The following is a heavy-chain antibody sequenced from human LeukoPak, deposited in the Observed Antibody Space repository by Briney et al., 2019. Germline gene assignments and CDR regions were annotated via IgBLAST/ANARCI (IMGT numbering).Heavy chain of an antibody. CDR1: GYTLTELS. V-gene: IGHV1-24*01. D-gene: IGHD4-17*01. CDR3: ATDRDYGFDP. Sequence: ASVKVSCKVSGYTLTELSMHWGRQAPGKGLEWVGGCDPEDGETIYAQKFQGRVTMTEDTSTDTAYMELSSLRSEDTAVSYCATDRDYGFDPWGQGTLVTVSS. J-gene: IGHJ5*02. CDR2: CDPEDGET.